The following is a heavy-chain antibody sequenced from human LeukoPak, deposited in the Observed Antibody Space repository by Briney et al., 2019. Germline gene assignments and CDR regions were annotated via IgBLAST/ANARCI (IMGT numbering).Heavy chain of an antibody. Sequence: GGSLRLSCAASGFTFSSYSMNWVRQAPGKGLEWVSYISSGSSTIYYADSVKGRFTISRDNAKNSLYLQMNSLRAEDTAVYYCAREQHQFYIVVVPAASHDAFDIWGQGTMVTVSS. V-gene: IGHV3-48*04. CDR2: ISSGSSTI. CDR1: GFTFSSYS. J-gene: IGHJ3*02. D-gene: IGHD2-2*01. CDR3: AREQHQFYIVVVPAASHDAFDI.